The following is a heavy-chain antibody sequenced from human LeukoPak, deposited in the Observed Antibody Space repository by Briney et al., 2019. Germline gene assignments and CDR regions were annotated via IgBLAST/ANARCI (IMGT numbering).Heavy chain of an antibody. CDR3: ARVPLDYDLWSGYYPRYPLFDY. CDR2: ISAYNGNT. CDR1: GYTFTSYG. Sequence: ASVTVSCKASGYTFTSYGISWVRQAPGQGLEWMGWISAYNGNTNYAQKLQGRVTMTTDTSTSTAYMELRSLRSDDTAVYYCARVPLDYDLWSGYYPRYPLFDYWGQGTLVTVSS. D-gene: IGHD3-3*01. J-gene: IGHJ4*01. V-gene: IGHV1-18*01.